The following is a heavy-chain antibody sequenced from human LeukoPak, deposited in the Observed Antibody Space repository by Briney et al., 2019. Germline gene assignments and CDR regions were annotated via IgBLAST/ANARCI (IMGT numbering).Heavy chain of an antibody. V-gene: IGHV1-69*06. D-gene: IGHD2-15*01. Sequence: GASVKVSCKASGGTFSSYAISWVRQAPGQGLEWMGGIIPIFGTANYAQKFQGRVTITADKSTSTAYMELSSLRSEDTAVYYCARDPSSDRDYNWFDPWGQGTLVTVSS. J-gene: IGHJ5*02. CDR2: IIPIFGTA. CDR1: GGTFSSYA. CDR3: ARDPSSDRDYNWFDP.